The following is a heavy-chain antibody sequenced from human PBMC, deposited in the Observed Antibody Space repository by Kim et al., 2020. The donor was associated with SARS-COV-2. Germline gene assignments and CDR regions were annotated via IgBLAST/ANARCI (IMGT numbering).Heavy chain of an antibody. Sequence: KCRFTISRDNSKTTLYLQMNSLRAEDTAVYYCAREEDYYDSSGVGSSWFDPWGQGTLVTVSS. CDR3: AREEDYYDSSGVGSSWFDP. D-gene: IGHD3-22*01. V-gene: IGHV3-30*07. J-gene: IGHJ5*02.